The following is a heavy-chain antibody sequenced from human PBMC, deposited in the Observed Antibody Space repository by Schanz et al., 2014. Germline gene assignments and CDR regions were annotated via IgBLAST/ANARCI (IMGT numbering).Heavy chain of an antibody. D-gene: IGHD6-13*01. CDR2: IRSSSTPI. V-gene: IGHV3-48*01. CDR1: GFTFSDYS. CDR3: AKSQGSSFDS. Sequence: EVHLLDSGGGLVQPGRSLRLSCAASGFTFSDYSMNWVRQAPGKGPEWVSYIRSSSTPIYYADSVKGRFTISRDNSKNTLYLQMSSLRAEDTAVYYCAKSQGSSFDSWGQGTLVTVSS. J-gene: IGHJ4*02.